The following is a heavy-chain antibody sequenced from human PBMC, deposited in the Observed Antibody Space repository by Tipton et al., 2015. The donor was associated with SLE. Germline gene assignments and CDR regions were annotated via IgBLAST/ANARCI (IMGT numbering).Heavy chain of an antibody. CDR1: GFNPYDFA. J-gene: IGHJ4*02. V-gene: IGHV3-9*02. D-gene: IGHD3-16*01. CDR2: ITWNGDII. Sequence: SLRLSCAASGFNPYDFAMHWVRQVPGKGLEWVSGITWNGDIIGYATSVRGRFTISRGDAKSSLSLQMDSLRSEDTGLYYCTKDMFGGAANSRFEEWGQGTRVTVS. CDR3: TKDMFGGAANSRFEE.